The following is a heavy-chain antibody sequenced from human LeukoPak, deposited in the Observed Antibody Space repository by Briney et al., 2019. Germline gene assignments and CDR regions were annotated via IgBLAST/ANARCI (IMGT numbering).Heavy chain of an antibody. Sequence: GGSLRLFCAASGFTFSRYGMSWVPQAPGMGLEWLSALSYSGGSTYYAASVKGRFTTSRDNSKDTLYLQMTSLRAEDTAVYYCAKAREDTYYYDSSGYYFATPLDYWGQGTLVTVSS. CDR3: AKAREDTYYYDSSGYYFATPLDY. J-gene: IGHJ4*02. CDR1: GFTFSRYG. V-gene: IGHV3-23*01. CDR2: LSYSGGST. D-gene: IGHD3-22*01.